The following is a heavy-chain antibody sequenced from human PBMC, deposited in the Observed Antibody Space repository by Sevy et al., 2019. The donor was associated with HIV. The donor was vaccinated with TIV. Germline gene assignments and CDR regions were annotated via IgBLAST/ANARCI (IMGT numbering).Heavy chain of an antibody. J-gene: IGHJ4*02. CDR2: IKSKTDGGTT. CDR3: TSQTGTSLVGY. CDR1: GFTFSNAW. V-gene: IGHV3-15*01. Sequence: GGSLRLSCAASGFTFSNAWMSWVRQAPGKGLEWVGRIKSKTDGGTTDYAAPVNGRFTISRDDSKNTLYLQMNSLKTEDTAVYYCTSQTGTSLVGYWGQGTLVTVSS. D-gene: IGHD1-7*01.